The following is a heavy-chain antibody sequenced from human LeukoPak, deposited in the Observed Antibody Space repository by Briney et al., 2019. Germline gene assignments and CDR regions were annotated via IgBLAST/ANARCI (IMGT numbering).Heavy chain of an antibody. CDR1: GFTFSSYS. V-gene: IGHV3-21*01. J-gene: IGHJ6*04. CDR3: ACLVGATQDV. CDR2: ISSTSTYI. Sequence: GGSLRLSCAASGFTFSSYSMNWVRQAPGKGLEWVSSISSTSTYIYYADSVKGRFTISRDDAKNSLYLQMNSLRAEDTAVYYCACLVGATQDVWGKGTTVIVSS. D-gene: IGHD1-26*01.